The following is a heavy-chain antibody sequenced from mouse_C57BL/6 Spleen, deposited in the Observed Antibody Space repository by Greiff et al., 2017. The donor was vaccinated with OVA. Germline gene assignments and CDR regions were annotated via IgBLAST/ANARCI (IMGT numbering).Heavy chain of an antibody. Sequence: QVQLKESGPGLVQPSQRLSITCTVSGFSLTSYGVHWVRQSPGKGLEWLGVIWSGGSTDYNAAFISRLSISKDNSKSQVFFKMNSLQADDTAIYYCARGDYDLAYWGQGTLVTVSA. D-gene: IGHD2-4*01. V-gene: IGHV2-2*01. CDR3: ARGDYDLAY. CDR2: IWSGGST. J-gene: IGHJ3*01. CDR1: GFSLTSYG.